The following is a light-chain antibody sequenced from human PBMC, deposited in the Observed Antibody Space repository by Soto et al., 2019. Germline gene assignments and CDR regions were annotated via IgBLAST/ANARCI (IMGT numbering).Light chain of an antibody. CDR2: GAS. CDR3: QQYATSPPT. V-gene: IGKV3-20*01. J-gene: IGKJ4*01. CDR1: QSVSRSY. Sequence: EIVLTQSPGTLSLSPGERATLSCRASQSVSRSYLAWYQQKLGQPPRLLIYGASNRPTGIPDRFSGSGSGTDFTLTIGRLEPEDFAVYYCQQYATSPPTFGGGTKVEIK.